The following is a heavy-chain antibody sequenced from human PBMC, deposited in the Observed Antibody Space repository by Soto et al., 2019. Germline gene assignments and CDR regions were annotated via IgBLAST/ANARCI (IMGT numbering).Heavy chain of an antibody. J-gene: IGHJ3*01. CDR2: IYYSGST. CDR1: GGSISSSSYY. V-gene: IGHV4-39*01. D-gene: IGHD5-12*01. CDR3: ARLYIVATIGGDAFDL. Sequence: QLQLQESGPGLVKPSETLSLTCTVSGGSISSSSYYWGWIRQPPGKGLEWIGSIYYSGSTYYNPSLKSRVTISVDTSKNQFSLKLSSVTAADTAVYYCARLYIVATIGGDAFDLWGQGTMVTVSS.